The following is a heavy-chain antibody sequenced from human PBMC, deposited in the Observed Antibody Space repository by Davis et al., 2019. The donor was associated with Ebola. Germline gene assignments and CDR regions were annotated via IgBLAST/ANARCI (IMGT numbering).Heavy chain of an antibody. CDR3: ARSQSDYSKDY. CDR2: INAGNGNT. CDR1: GYTFTSYD. V-gene: IGHV1-8*01. Sequence: ASVKVSCKASGYTFTSYDINWVRQATGQGLEWMGWINAGNGNTKYSQKFQGRVTITSDTSTSTVDMDLSSLRSEDTAIYYCARSQSDYSKDYWGQGTLVTVSS. D-gene: IGHD4-11*01. J-gene: IGHJ4*02.